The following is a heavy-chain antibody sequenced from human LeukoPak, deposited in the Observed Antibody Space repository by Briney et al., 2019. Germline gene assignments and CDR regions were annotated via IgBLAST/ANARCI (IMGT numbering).Heavy chain of an antibody. V-gene: IGHV4-59*01. CDR3: ARDRPYYFGSGNYYSFDI. CDR2: VSYSEST. CDR1: GGSISGYH. Sequence: PSETLSLTCTVSGGSISGYHWSWIRQPPGKGLEWIGSVSYSESTNYNPSLKTRVTISVDTSKIQFSLKVGSVAAADTAVYYCARDRPYYFGSGNYYSFDIWGQGTLVTVSS. J-gene: IGHJ4*02. D-gene: IGHD3-10*01.